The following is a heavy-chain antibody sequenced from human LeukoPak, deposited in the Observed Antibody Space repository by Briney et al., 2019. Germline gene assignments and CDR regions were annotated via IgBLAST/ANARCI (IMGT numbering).Heavy chain of an antibody. J-gene: IGHJ6*03. CDR3: ARGRDGYKYCYSYFMDG. D-gene: IGHD5-24*01. V-gene: IGHV4-34*01. Sequence: PSETLSLTCAVDGGSFSGYYWSWIRQPPGKGLGWIGEINHSGSTNYNPSLKSRVTISVATSKNQFSTKLSSVTAAATAVYYCARGRDGYKYCYSYFMDGWGKGTTVTASS. CDR1: GGSFSGYY. CDR2: INHSGST.